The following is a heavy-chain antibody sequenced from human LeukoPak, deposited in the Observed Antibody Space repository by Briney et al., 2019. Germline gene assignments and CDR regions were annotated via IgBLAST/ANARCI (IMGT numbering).Heavy chain of an antibody. CDR2: ISGSGGSA. CDR1: GFTFSSYA. V-gene: IGHV3-23*01. CDR3: ARAHYDYVWGSYRYSPDAFDI. D-gene: IGHD3-16*02. J-gene: IGHJ3*02. Sequence: PGGSLRLSCAASGFTFSSYAMSWVRQAPGKGLEWVSAISGSGGSAYYADSVKGRFTISRDNSKDTLYLQMNSLRAEDTAVYYCARAHYDYVWGSYRYSPDAFDIWGQGTMVTVSS.